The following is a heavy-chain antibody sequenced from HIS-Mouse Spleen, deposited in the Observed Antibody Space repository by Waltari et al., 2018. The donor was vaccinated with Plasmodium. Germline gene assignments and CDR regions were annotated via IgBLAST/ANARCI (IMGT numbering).Heavy chain of an antibody. CDR2: INPNMGGT. Sequence: QVQLVQSGAEVKKPGASVKVSCKASGYTFTGYYMHWVRQAPGQGLEWMGWINPNMGGTNYAQKFKGRVTMTRDTAISTAYMELSRLRSDDTAVYYCARVLGYKAAAGTFVEYFQHWGQGTLVTVSS. J-gene: IGHJ1*01. V-gene: IGHV1-2*02. CDR1: GYTFTGYY. CDR3: ARVLGYKAAAGTFVEYFQH. D-gene: IGHD6-13*01.